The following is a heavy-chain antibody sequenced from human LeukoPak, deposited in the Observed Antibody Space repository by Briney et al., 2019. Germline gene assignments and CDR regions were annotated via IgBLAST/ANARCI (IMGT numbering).Heavy chain of an antibody. CDR1: GGSFSGYY. CDR2: INHSGST. V-gene: IGHV4-34*01. Sequence: SETLSLTCAVYGGSFSGYYWSWICQPPGKGREWIGEINHSGSTNYNPSLKSRVTISVDTSKNQFSLKLSSVTAADTAVYYCARGARRIILWFGERFDPWGQGTLVTVSS. D-gene: IGHD3-10*01. CDR3: ARGARRIILWFGERFDP. J-gene: IGHJ5*02.